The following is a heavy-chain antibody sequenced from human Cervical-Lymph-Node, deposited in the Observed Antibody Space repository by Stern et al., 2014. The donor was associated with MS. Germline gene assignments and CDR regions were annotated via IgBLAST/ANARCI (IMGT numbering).Heavy chain of an antibody. CDR1: GGSISSGGSS. Sequence: QVQLVESGSGQAKPSQTLSLTCAVSGGSISSGGSSWNWIPQPPGKGLEWIGFIYHSGSTYYNPSLTSRVFISVDTAKNQFALNLRSVTAADTAVYYCARGGVIYTQDRNGFDVWGQGTMVTVSS. CDR3: ARGGVIYTQDRNGFDV. CDR2: IYHSGST. D-gene: IGHD2-21*01. J-gene: IGHJ3*01. V-gene: IGHV4-30-2*01.